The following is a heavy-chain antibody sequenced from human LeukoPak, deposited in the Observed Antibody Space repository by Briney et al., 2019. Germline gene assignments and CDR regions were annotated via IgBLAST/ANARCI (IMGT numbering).Heavy chain of an antibody. J-gene: IGHJ4*02. CDR1: GGSIRSGGYY. CDR3: ARGTFWSGYYHDY. CDR2: IYYSGST. V-gene: IGHV4-31*03. D-gene: IGHD3-3*01. Sequence: SETLSLTCTVSGGSIRSGGYYWSWIRQHPGRGLEWLGYIYYSGSTYYNPSLKSRVTISVDTSKNQFSLKLSSMTAANTAVYYCARGTFWSGYYHDYWGQGTLVTVSS.